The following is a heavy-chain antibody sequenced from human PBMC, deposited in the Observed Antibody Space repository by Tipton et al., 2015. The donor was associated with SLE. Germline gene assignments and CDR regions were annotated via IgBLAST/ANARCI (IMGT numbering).Heavy chain of an antibody. CDR2: IYYSGST. Sequence: TLSLTCTVSGGSISSINNYWGWIRQPPGKGLEWIGSIYYSGSTYYNPSLKSRVTVSADTSKNQFSLKLSSVTAADTAMYYCARHMITGGEFDYWGQGTLVTVSS. D-gene: IGHD3-16*01. CDR3: ARHMITGGEFDY. CDR1: GGSISSINNY. J-gene: IGHJ4*02. V-gene: IGHV4-39*07.